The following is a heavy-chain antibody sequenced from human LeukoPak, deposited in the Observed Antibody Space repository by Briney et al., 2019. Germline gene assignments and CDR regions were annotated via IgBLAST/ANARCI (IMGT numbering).Heavy chain of an antibody. V-gene: IGHV4-39*07. CDR3: ARDRYDSSGSIEY. J-gene: IGHJ4*02. D-gene: IGHD3-22*01. CDR1: GGSISSSSYY. CDR2: IYYSGST. Sequence: SETLSLTCTVSGGSISSSSYYWGWIRQPPGKGLEWIGSIYYSGSTYYNPSLKSRVTISVDTSKNQFSLKLSSVTAADTAVYYCARDRYDSSGSIEYWGQGTLVTVSS.